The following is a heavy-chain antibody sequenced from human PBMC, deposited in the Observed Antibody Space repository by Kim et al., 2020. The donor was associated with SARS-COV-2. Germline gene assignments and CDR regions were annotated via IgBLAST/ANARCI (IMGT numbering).Heavy chain of an antibody. D-gene: IGHD1-1*01. Sequence: ASVKVSCKTSGYGFTNNYLHWVRLAPGQGLEWMGMVYPNDGSTTYAQKFQGRVTMTSDTPTRTGYMELSSLTSEDTAVYYCARDLEGFDYWGQGTLVTV. CDR2: VYPNDGST. CDR3: ARDLEGFDY. CDR1: GYGFTNNY. V-gene: IGHV1-46*01. J-gene: IGHJ4*02.